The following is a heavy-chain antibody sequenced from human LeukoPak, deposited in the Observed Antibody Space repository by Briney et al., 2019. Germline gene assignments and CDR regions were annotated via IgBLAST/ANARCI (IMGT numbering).Heavy chain of an antibody. Sequence: PGGSLRLSCAASGFNFNNFAMSWVRQAPGKGPEWLSAMTGPADTTYYAESVKGRFTISRDNAKNSLYLQMNSLRAEDTAVYYCARNWVYYDFWSAPDDAFDIWGQGTMVTVSS. J-gene: IGHJ3*02. CDR2: MTGPADTT. V-gene: IGHV3-23*01. CDR3: ARNWVYYDFWSAPDDAFDI. D-gene: IGHD3-3*01. CDR1: GFNFNNFA.